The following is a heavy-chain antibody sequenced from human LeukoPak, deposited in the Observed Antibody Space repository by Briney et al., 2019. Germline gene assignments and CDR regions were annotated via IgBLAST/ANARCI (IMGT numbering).Heavy chain of an antibody. V-gene: IGHV1-2*02. J-gene: IGHJ5*02. CDR3: ARGPPVTMIVVVTSP. D-gene: IGHD3-22*01. Sequence: ASVKVSCKASGYTFTGYYMHWVRQAPGQGLEWMGWINPNSGGTNYAQKFQGRVTMTRDTSISTAYMELSRLRSDDTAVYYCARGPPVTMIVVVTSPWGQGTLVTVS. CDR2: INPNSGGT. CDR1: GYTFTGYY.